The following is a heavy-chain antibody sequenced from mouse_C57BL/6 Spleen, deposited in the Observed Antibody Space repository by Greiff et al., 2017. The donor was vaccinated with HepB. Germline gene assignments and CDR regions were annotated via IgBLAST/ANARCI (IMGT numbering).Heavy chain of an antibody. J-gene: IGHJ3*01. CDR3: TLYSNSAWFAY. Sequence: QVQLKESGAELVRPGASVTLSCKASGYTFTDYEMHWVKQTPVHGLEWIGAIDPETGGTAYNQKFKGKAILTADKSSSTAYMELRSLTSEDSAVYYCTLYSNSAWFAYWGQGTLVTVSA. CDR2: IDPETGGT. V-gene: IGHV1-15*01. CDR1: GYTFTDYE. D-gene: IGHD2-5*01.